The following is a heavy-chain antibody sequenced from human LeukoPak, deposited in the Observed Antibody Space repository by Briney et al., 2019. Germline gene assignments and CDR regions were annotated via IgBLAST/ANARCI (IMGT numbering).Heavy chain of an antibody. Sequence: SETLSLTCSVSGGSISSSSYYWAWIRQPPGKGLEWIGSIYYNGNTYYNPSLKSRVTMSVDTSNMQFSLRLSSVTAADTAVYYCARHPYSGSTIWDQGTMVTVSS. V-gene: IGHV4-39*01. J-gene: IGHJ3*02. CDR1: GGSISSSSYY. CDR2: IYYNGNT. D-gene: IGHD1-26*01. CDR3: ARHPYSGSTI.